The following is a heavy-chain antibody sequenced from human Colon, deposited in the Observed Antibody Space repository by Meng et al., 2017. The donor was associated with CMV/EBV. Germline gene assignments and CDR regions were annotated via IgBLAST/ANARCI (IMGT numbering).Heavy chain of an antibody. CDR3: AREGMSTPSAADS. D-gene: IGHD6-25*01. Sequence: CTASGSTFTNYFIHWVRQAPGQGLEWMGWIDPGSGDTNFAQNFQGRVSMTRDTSITTAHMELTSLTSDDTALYYCAREGMSTPSAADSWGQGTLVTVSS. V-gene: IGHV1-2*02. J-gene: IGHJ4*02. CDR1: GSTFTNYF. CDR2: IDPGSGDT.